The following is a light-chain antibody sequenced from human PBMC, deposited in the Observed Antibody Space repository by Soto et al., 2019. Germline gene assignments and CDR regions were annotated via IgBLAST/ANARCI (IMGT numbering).Light chain of an antibody. CDR1: PSVGND. V-gene: IGKV3-11*01. Sequence: EIVLTQSPATLSLSPGERATLSCRASPSVGNDLVWYHQKPGQAPRLLIYSASNRATGIPARFSGSGSATDFPLTVSSLESEDFAVYYCHQRSNWPPTFGEGTKVEMK. CDR2: SAS. J-gene: IGKJ4*01. CDR3: HQRSNWPPT.